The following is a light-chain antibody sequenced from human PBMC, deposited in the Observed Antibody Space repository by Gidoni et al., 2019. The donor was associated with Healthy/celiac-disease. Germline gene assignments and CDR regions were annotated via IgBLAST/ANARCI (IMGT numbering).Light chain of an antibody. V-gene: IGKV3-20*01. CDR1: QSVSSSY. CDR2: GAS. J-gene: IGKJ4*01. Sequence: EIVLTQSPGTLSLSPGERATLSCRASQSVSSSYLAWYQQKPGQAPRLLIYGASSRATGIPDRFSGSGSGTDFTLTISRLEPEDFAVYYCQQYGSSPLGGXTKVEIK. CDR3: QQYGSSP.